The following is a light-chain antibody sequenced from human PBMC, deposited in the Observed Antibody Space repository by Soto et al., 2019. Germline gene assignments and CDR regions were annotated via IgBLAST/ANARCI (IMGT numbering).Light chain of an antibody. CDR2: AAS. V-gene: IGKV1-39*01. Sequence: DIPMTQSPSSLSAFVGDRVTITCRASQSISSYLNWYQQKPGKAPKLLIYAASSLQSGVPSRFSGGGSGTDFTLTISSLQPEDFATYYCQQSYSTPRTFGQGTKVEIK. J-gene: IGKJ1*01. CDR1: QSISSY. CDR3: QQSYSTPRT.